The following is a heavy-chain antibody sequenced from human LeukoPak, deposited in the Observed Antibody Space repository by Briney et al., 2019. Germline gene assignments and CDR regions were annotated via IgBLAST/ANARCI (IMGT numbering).Heavy chain of an antibody. Sequence: GGSLRLSCAASGFTVSSNYMNWVRQAPGKGLEWVSVIYSGGSTYYADSVKGRFTISRDNSKNTLYLQMNSLRAEDTVVYYCARDFWSGYYYWGQGTLVTVSS. CDR1: GFTVSSNY. CDR3: ARDFWSGYYY. V-gene: IGHV3-66*02. CDR2: IYSGGST. D-gene: IGHD3-3*01. J-gene: IGHJ4*02.